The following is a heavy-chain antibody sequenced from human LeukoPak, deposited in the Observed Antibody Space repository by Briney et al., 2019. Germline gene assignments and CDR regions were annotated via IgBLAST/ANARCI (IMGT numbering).Heavy chain of an antibody. V-gene: IGHV3-30*18. J-gene: IGHJ4*02. CDR1: GFTFSRNW. CDR2: ISYDGSNK. D-gene: IGHD6-19*01. Sequence: GGSLRLSCAASGFTFSRNWMHWVRQAPGKGLEWVAVISYDGSNKYYADSVKGRFTISRDNSKNTLYLQMNSLRAEDTAVYYCAKVGYSSGWYYFDYWGQGTLVTVSS. CDR3: AKVGYSSGWYYFDY.